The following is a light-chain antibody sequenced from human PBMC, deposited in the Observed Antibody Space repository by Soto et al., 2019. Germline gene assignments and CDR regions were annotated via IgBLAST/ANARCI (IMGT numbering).Light chain of an antibody. CDR1: SSNIGSNT. V-gene: IGLV1-44*01. CDR2: SNN. CDR3: ATWDDSLNGL. Sequence: QSVLTQPPSASGTPGQRVTISCSGSSSNIGSNTVSWYQQLPGTAPKLLIYSNNQRPSGVPDRFSGSKSGTSASLAISGLQSEHEADYYFATWDDSLNGLFGGGTKLTVL. J-gene: IGLJ3*02.